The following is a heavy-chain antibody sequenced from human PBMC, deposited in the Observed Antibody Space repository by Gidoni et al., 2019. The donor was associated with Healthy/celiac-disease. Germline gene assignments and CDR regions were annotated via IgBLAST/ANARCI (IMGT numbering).Heavy chain of an antibody. CDR1: GGSISRYY. J-gene: IGHJ3*02. D-gene: IGHD2-2*01. Sequence: QVQLQESGPGLVKPSETLSLTCTVSGGSISRYYWSWIRQPAGKGLEWIGRIDTSGRTNYNPSLKSRVTMSVDTSKNQFSLKLSSVTAADTAVYYCARDDDWGPGYCSSTSCKGAFDIWGQGTMVTVSS. V-gene: IGHV4-4*07. CDR2: IDTSGRT. CDR3: ARDDDWGPGYCSSTSCKGAFDI.